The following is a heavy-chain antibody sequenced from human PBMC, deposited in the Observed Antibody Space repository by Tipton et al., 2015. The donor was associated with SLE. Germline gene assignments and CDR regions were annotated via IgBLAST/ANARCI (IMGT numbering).Heavy chain of an antibody. D-gene: IGHD4-17*01. CDR1: GGSISSHY. CDR2: IYYSGST. J-gene: IGHJ6*02. CDR3: ARGAGYGDYAWGSRCMDV. Sequence: TLSLTCNVSGGSISSHYWSWIRQPPGKGLEWIGYIYYSGSTNYNPSLKSRVTISVDTSKNQLSLKLSSVTAADTAVCYCARGAGYGDYAWGSRCMDVWGQGTTVTVSS. V-gene: IGHV4-59*11.